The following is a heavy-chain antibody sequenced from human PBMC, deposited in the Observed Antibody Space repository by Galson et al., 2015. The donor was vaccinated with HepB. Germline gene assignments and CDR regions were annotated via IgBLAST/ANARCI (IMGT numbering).Heavy chain of an antibody. V-gene: IGHV3-7*03. D-gene: IGHD6-19*01. CDR2: IKQDGSEK. J-gene: IGHJ5*02. CDR3: ARDLGQWLGYNWFDP. Sequence: SLRLSCAASGFTFSSYWMSWVRQAPGKGLEWVANIKQDGSEKYYVDSVKGRFTISRDNAKNSLYLQMNSLRAEDTAVYYCARDLGQWLGYNWFDPWGQGTLVTVSS. CDR1: GFTFSSYW.